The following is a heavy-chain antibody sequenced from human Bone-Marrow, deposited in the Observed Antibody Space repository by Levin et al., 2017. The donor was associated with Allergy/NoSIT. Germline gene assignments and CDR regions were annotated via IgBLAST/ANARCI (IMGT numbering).Heavy chain of an antibody. CDR2: ISDSGDQT. CDR3: SDVMDA. J-gene: IGHJ6*02. Sequence: ASVKVSCAASGFTFSSYAMNWVRQAPGEGLEWVSGISDSGDQTFYAESVMGRFTISRDNSNNMVYLQMDSLRAEDTALYFCSDVMDAWGQGTTVTV. V-gene: IGHV3-23*01. CDR1: GFTFSSYA.